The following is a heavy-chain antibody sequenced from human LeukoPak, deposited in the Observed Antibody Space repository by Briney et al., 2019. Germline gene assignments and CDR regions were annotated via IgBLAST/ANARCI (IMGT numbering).Heavy chain of an antibody. D-gene: IGHD2-2*01. CDR2: IYYTGST. V-gene: IGHV4-59*11. CDR3: ARDRAPCSGTTCPFYGFDF. J-gene: IGHJ4*02. CDR1: GGSFSSHY. Sequence: SETLSLTCSVSGGSFSSHYGSWIRQPPGKGVGWIGYIYYTGSTGYNPSLKSRVTISVNTSKNQFSLKLSSVTAADTAVYYCARDRAPCSGTTCPFYGFDFWGQGSLVTVSS.